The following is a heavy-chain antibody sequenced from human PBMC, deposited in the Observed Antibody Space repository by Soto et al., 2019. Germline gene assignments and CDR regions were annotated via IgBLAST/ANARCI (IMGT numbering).Heavy chain of an antibody. Sequence: SVKVSCKASGGTFSSYAISWVRQAPGQGLEWMGGIIPIFGTANYAQKFQGRVTITADESTSTAYMELSSLRSEDTAVYYCARVALSVRGVIIHYGMDVWGQGTTVTVSS. V-gene: IGHV1-69*13. CDR2: IIPIFGTA. CDR3: ARVALSVRGVIIHYGMDV. D-gene: IGHD3-10*01. J-gene: IGHJ6*02. CDR1: GGTFSSYA.